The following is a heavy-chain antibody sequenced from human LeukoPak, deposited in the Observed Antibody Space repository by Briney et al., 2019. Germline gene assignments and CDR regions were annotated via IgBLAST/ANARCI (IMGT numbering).Heavy chain of an antibody. J-gene: IGHJ4*02. CDR1: GGSSSGYY. CDR2: IYHSGST. D-gene: IGHD6-13*01. Sequence: SETLSLTCTVSGGSSSGYYWTWIRQAPGKGLEWVGYIYHSGSTSCNPSLKSRVTISVDTSKNQFSLKLSSVTAADTAVYYCARGCIAAAGTEIDYWGQGTLVTVSS. V-gene: IGHV4-59*12. CDR3: ARGCIAAAGTEIDY.